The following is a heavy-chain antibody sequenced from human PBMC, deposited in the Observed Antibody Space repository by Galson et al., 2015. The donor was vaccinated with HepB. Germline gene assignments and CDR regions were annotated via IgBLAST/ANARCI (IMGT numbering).Heavy chain of an antibody. CDR1: GYSFTSYW. J-gene: IGHJ3*02. Sequence: QSGAEVKKPGESLKISCKGSGYSFTSYWIGWVRQMPGKGLEWMGIIYPGDSDTRYSPSFQGQVTISADKSISTAYLQWSSLKASDTAMYYCARQGGYYYDSSGYFTGDAFDIWGQGTMVTVSS. D-gene: IGHD3-22*01. V-gene: IGHV5-51*01. CDR3: ARQGGYYYDSSGYFTGDAFDI. CDR2: IYPGDSDT.